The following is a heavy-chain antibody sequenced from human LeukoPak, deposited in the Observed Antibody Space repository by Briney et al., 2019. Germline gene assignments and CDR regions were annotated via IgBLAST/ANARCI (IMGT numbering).Heavy chain of an antibody. CDR2: IKQDGSEK. J-gene: IGHJ5*02. CDR3: ARDLGQYYDTSDNWFDP. D-gene: IGHD3-22*01. Sequence: PGGSLRLSCAASGFTFSSYWMSWVRQAPGKGLEWAANIKQDGSEKYYVDSVKGRFTISRDNAKNTLNLQMNSLRAEDTAVYYCARDLGQYYDTSDNWFDPWGQGTLVTVSS. CDR1: GFTFSSYW. V-gene: IGHV3-7*01.